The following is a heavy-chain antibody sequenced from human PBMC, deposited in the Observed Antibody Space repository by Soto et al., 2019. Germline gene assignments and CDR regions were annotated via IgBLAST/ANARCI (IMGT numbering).Heavy chain of an antibody. CDR3: ARHATHSSRWVEY. CDR1: GGSISSSSYY. Sequence: QLQLQESGPGLVKPSETLSLTCTVSGGSISSSSYYWGWIRQPPGKGLEWIGSIYYSGSTYYNPSLKSRVTISVDTSKNQFSLKLSSVTAADTAVYYCARHATHSSRWVEYWGQGTLVTVSS. J-gene: IGHJ4*02. D-gene: IGHD6-13*01. V-gene: IGHV4-39*01. CDR2: IYYSGST.